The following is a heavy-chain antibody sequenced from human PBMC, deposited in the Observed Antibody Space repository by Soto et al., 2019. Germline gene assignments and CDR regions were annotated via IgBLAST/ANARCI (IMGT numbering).Heavy chain of an antibody. CDR1: GGSFSGYY. CDR3: ARLGYSSSMDV. V-gene: IGHV4-34*01. J-gene: IGHJ6*02. D-gene: IGHD5-18*01. Sequence: TLSLTCAVYGGSFSGYYWSWIRQPPGKGLEWIGEINHSGSTNYNPSLKSRVTISVDTSKNQFSLKLSSVTAADTAVYYCARLGYSSSMDVWGQGTTVTVSS. CDR2: INHSGST.